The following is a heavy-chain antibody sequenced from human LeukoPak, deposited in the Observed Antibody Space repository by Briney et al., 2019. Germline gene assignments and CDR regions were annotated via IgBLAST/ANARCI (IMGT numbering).Heavy chain of an antibody. Sequence: PGGSLRLSCAAPGFTVSSNYMIWVRQAPGKGLEWVSVIYRGGSTYYADSVKGRFTISRDNSKNTLYLQMNSLRAEDTAVYYCESTNNYGAGSYKAFDIWGQGTMVTVSS. CDR1: GFTVSSNY. J-gene: IGHJ3*02. CDR2: IYRGGST. CDR3: ESTNNYGAGSYKAFDI. V-gene: IGHV3-53*01. D-gene: IGHD3-10*01.